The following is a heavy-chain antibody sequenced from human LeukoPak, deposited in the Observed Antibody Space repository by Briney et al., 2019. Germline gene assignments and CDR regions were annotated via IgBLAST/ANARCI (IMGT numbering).Heavy chain of an antibody. D-gene: IGHD3-3*01. CDR1: GFTFSDCY. J-gene: IGHJ3*02. V-gene: IGHV3-11*04. CDR2: ISSEGITI. Sequence: GGSLRLSCAASGFTFSDCYMTWIRQAPGKGLEWVSYISSEGITIHYADSVKGRFTVSRDNAKNSVYLQMNSLRAEDTAVYYCARRSVFWSGYAFDIWGQGTMVTVSS. CDR3: ARRSVFWSGYAFDI.